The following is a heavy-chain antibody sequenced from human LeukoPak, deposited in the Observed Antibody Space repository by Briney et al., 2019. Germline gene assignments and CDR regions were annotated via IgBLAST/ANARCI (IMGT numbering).Heavy chain of an antibody. V-gene: IGHV5-51*01. CDR1: GYNFNTYW. CDR3: ARALDHMAAWAY. D-gene: IGHD1-14*01. CDR2: IYPGDSDT. Sequence: GESLKISCKTSGYNFNTYWIGWVRQKPGKGLEWMGIIYPGDSDTKYSPPFEGQVTISADKSINTAYLQWSSLKASDTAMYYCARALDHMAAWAYWGQGTLVTVSS. J-gene: IGHJ4*02.